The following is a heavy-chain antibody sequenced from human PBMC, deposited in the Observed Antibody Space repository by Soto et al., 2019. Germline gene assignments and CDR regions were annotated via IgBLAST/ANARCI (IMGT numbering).Heavy chain of an antibody. Sequence: GGSLRPSCSAPGFTFCSYSMSWVPQAPGEGLEWVSAFRGSGGSTYYAASVKGRFTISRDNSKNTLYLQMNSLRAEDTAVYYCAKDVHYYYYYYMDVWGKGTTVTVSS. V-gene: IGHV3-23*01. D-gene: IGHD1-1*01. CDR3: AKDVHYYYYYYMDV. J-gene: IGHJ6*03. CDR2: FRGSGGST. CDR1: GFTFCSYS.